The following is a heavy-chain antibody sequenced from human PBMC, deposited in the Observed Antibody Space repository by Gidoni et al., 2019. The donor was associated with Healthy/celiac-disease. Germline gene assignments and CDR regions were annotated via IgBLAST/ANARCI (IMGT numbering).Heavy chain of an antibody. Sequence: EVQLLESGGGLVQPGGSLRLSCAASGFTFSSYAMSWVRQAPGKGLEWFSALSGSGGSTYYADSVKGRFTISRDNSKNTLYLQMNSLRAEDTAVYYCAKARVGIQLWFIDYWGQGTLVTVSS. D-gene: IGHD5-18*01. CDR2: LSGSGGST. CDR3: AKARVGIQLWFIDY. J-gene: IGHJ4*02. V-gene: IGHV3-23*01. CDR1: GFTFSSYA.